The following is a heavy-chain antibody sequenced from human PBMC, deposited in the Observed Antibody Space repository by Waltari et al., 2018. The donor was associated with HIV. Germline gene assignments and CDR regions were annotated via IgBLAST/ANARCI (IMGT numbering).Heavy chain of an antibody. J-gene: IGHJ6*02. CDR3: ARGPIMTPGNFYNGFDV. CDR1: GGSITTPY. Sequence: QVQLQESGPGLVKPSETLPLTCSVSGGSITTPYFSWIRQSPEKGLEWIGYIYFNGNTNYNSSLKSRVTMSADTSKNQISLKLTSVTAADSAKYYCARGPIMTPGNFYNGFDVWGRGTTVTVSS. V-gene: IGHV4-59*11. D-gene: IGHD2-15*01. CDR2: IYFNGNT.